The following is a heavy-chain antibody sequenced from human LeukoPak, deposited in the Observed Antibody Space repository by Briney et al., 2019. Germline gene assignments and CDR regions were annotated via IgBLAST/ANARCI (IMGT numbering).Heavy chain of an antibody. Sequence: GGPLRLSCAASGFTFSSYGMHWVRQAPGKGLEWVAFIRYDGSNKYYADSVKGRFTISRDNSKNTLYLQMNSLRAEDTAVYYCAKEDRTVTWEYYYYMDVWGKGTTVTVSS. V-gene: IGHV3-30*02. CDR3: AKEDRTVTWEYYYYMDV. CDR1: GFTFSSYG. CDR2: IRYDGSNK. J-gene: IGHJ6*03. D-gene: IGHD4-11*01.